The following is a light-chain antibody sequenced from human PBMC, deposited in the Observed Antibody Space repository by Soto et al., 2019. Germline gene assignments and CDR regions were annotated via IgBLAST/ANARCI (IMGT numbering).Light chain of an antibody. J-gene: IGKJ3*01. CDR2: NAS. V-gene: IGKV1-5*03. Sequence: DIQMTQSPSTLSASVGDRVIITCRASQSVYRWLAWYQQKPGKAPKLLICNASTLESGVPSRFSGSGSGTEFTLTISNLQPDDFATYYCQEYYSYSHSIFGPGTKVDIK. CDR1: QSVYRW. CDR3: QEYYSYSHSI.